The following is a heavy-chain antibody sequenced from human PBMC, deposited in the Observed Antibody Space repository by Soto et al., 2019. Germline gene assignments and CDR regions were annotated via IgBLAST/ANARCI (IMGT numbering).Heavy chain of an antibody. J-gene: IGHJ6*02. CDR2: IYYSGST. V-gene: IGHV4-31*03. CDR1: GGSISSGGYY. CDR3: ARDLLFRGFYGMDV. D-gene: IGHD3-10*01. Sequence: QVQLQESGPGLVKPSQTLSLTCTVSGGSISSGGYYWSWIRQHPGKGLEWIGYIYYSGSTYYNPSLKSRVTLSVDTSKNQFSLKLSSVTAADTAVYYCARDLLFRGFYGMDVWGQGTTVTVSS.